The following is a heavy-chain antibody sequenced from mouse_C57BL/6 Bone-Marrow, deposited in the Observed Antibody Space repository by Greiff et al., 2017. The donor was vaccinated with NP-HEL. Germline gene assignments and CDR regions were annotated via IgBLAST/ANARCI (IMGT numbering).Heavy chain of an antibody. D-gene: IGHD1-1*02. CDR2: IYPGDGDT. CDR1: GYAFSSSW. J-gene: IGHJ4*01. CDR3: ARSVIYYYYAMDY. Sequence: QVQLQQSGPELVKPGASVKISCKASGYAFSSSWMNWVKQRPGKGLEWIGRIYPGDGDTNYIGKFKGKATLTADKSSSTAYMQLSSLTSEDSAVYFCARSVIYYYYAMDYWGQGTSVTVSS. V-gene: IGHV1-82*01.